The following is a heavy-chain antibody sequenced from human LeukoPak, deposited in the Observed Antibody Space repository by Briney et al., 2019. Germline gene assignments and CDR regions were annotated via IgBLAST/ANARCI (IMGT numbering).Heavy chain of an antibody. V-gene: IGHV4-34*01. CDR2: INHSGST. CDR3: ASLAAAGTSFDP. CDR1: GGSFSGYY. J-gene: IGHJ5*02. D-gene: IGHD6-13*01. Sequence: SETLSLTCAVYGGSFSGYYWSWIRQPPGKGLEWIGEINHSGSTNYNPSLKSRVTISVDTSKNQFSLKLSSVTAADTAVYYCASLAAAGTSFDPWGQGTLVTVSS.